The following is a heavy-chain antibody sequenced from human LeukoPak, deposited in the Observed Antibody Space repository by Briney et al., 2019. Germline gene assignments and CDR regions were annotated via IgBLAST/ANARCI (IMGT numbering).Heavy chain of an antibody. Sequence: TGGSLRLSCAASGFTFSSYSMNWVRQAPGRGLEWVSLLYDDGRTYYADSVKGRFTISRDNSRNTLYLQVNSLKAEDTAVYYCTKATQSAAGYFQHWGQGTLVTVSS. CDR3: TKATQSAAGYFQH. D-gene: IGHD6-13*01. CDR2: LYDDGRT. CDR1: GFTFSSYS. J-gene: IGHJ1*01. V-gene: IGHV3-53*01.